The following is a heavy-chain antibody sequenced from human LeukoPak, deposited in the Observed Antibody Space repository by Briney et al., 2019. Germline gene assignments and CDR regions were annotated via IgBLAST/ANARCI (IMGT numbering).Heavy chain of an antibody. D-gene: IGHD2-21*02. J-gene: IGHJ4*02. CDR1: GFTFSNYA. V-gene: IGHV3-64*01. Sequence: GGSLRLSCAASGFTFSNYAMNWVRQAPGKGLEYVSGISSNGGSTSYANSVKGRFTISRDNSKNTLYLQMGSLRAEDMAVYYCARDVGTYCGGDCYGDWGQGTLVTVSS. CDR2: ISSNGGST. CDR3: ARDVGTYCGGDCYGD.